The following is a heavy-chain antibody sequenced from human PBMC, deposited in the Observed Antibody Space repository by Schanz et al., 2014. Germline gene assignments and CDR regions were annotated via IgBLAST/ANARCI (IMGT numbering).Heavy chain of an antibody. CDR1: GFPFSDYF. V-gene: IGHV3-11*01. Sequence: VQLLESGGGLVQPGGPLRLSCTASGFPFSDYFMAWIRQPPGRGLEWVSYIGNGGVTIYYADSVKGRFTISRDNSKNSLYLQMNSLRAEDTAVYYCARIGGSVCDYWAQGTLVTVSS. CDR2: IGNGGVTI. J-gene: IGHJ4*02. D-gene: IGHD3-10*01. CDR3: ARIGGSVCDY.